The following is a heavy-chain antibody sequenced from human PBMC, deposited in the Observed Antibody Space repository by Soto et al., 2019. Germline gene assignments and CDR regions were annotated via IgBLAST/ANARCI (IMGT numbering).Heavy chain of an antibody. V-gene: IGHV3-64*01. CDR3: ARGYGSGLFDI. J-gene: IGHJ3*02. CDR1: GFTFSSYA. CDR2: ISSNGGST. D-gene: IGHD3-10*01. Sequence: GGSLRLSCAASGFTFSSYAMHWVSQAPGKGLEYVSAISSNGGSTYYANSVKGRFTISRDNSKNTLYLQMGSLRAEDMAVYYCARGYGSGLFDIWGQGTMVTVSS.